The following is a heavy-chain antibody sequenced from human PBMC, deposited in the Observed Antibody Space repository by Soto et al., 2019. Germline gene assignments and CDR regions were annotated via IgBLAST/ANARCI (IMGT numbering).Heavy chain of an antibody. V-gene: IGHV1-69*13. J-gene: IGHJ4*02. D-gene: IGHD6-19*01. Sequence: SVKVSRKASVGTFSSYAISWVRQAPGQGLEWMGGIIPIFGTANYAQKFQGRVTITADESTSTAYMELSSLRSEDTAVYYCARSGSRDGYSSGPFDYWGQGTLVTVSS. CDR1: VGTFSSYA. CDR3: ARSGSRDGYSSGPFDY. CDR2: IIPIFGTA.